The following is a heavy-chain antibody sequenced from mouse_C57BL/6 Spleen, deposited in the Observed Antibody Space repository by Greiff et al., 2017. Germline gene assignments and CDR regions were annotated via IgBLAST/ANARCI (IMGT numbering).Heavy chain of an antibody. D-gene: IGHD2-2*01. V-gene: IGHV1-59*01. CDR2: IDPSDSYT. CDR1: GYTFTSYW. CDR3: ARSYGYDGGYYFDY. Sequence: QVQLQQPGAELVRPGTSVKLSCKASGYTFTSYWMHWVKQRPGQGLEWIGVIDPSDSYTNYNQKFKGKATLTVDTSSSTAYMQLSSLTSEDSAVYYCARSYGYDGGYYFDYWGQGTTLTVSS. J-gene: IGHJ2*01.